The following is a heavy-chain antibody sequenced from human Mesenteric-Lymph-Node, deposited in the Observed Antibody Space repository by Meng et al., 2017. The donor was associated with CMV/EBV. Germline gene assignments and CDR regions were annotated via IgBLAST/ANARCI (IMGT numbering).Heavy chain of an antibody. J-gene: IGHJ1*01. CDR1: GGSISSSSYY. Sequence: SETLSLTCTVSGGSISSSSYYWGWIRQPPGKGLEWIGSIYYSGSTYYNPSLKSRVTISVDTSKNQFSLKLSSVTAADTAVYYCARVRRHLTYSSSSGPRGGRYFQHWGQGTLVTVSS. CDR3: ARVRRHLTYSSSSGPRGGRYFQH. D-gene: IGHD6-6*01. V-gene: IGHV4-39*07. CDR2: IYYSGST.